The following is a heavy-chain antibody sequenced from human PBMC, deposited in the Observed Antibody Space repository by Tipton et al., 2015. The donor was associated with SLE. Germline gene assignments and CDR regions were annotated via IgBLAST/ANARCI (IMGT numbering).Heavy chain of an antibody. V-gene: IGHV5-51*03. Sequence: QLVQSGAEVKKPGESLKISCKGSGYSFTGYWIGWVRQMPGKGLEWMGMIYPGGSDTRYSPSFQGQVTISADKSISTAYLQWSSLRASDTALYYCARRPLYSSSWYLNYWGQGTLVTVSS. D-gene: IGHD6-13*01. J-gene: IGHJ4*02. CDR2: IYPGGSDT. CDR1: GYSFTGYW. CDR3: ARRPLYSSSWYLNY.